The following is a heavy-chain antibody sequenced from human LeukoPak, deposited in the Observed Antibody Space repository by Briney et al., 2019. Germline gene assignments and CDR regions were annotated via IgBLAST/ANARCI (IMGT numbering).Heavy chain of an antibody. D-gene: IGHD3-10*02. CDR2: IKQDGSEK. Sequence: EGSLRLSCAASGFTFSSYWMSWVRQAPGKGLEWVANIKQDGSEKYYVDSVKGRFTISRDNAKNSLYLQMNSLRAEDTAVYYCAELGITMIGGVWGKGTTVTISS. CDR3: AELGITMIGGV. CDR1: GFTFSSYW. V-gene: IGHV3-7*01. J-gene: IGHJ6*04.